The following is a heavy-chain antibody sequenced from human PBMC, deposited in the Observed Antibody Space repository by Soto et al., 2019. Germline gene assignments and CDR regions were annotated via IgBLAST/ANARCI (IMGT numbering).Heavy chain of an antibody. CDR2: IYYSGST. V-gene: IGHV4-59*01. Sequence: SETLSLTCTVSGGSISSYYWSWIRQPPGKGLEWIGYIYYSGSTNYNPSLKSRVTTSVDTSKNQFSLKLSSVTAADTAVYYCARDRTYYYGSGSYYSIYGMDVWGQGTTVTVSS. CDR3: ARDRTYYYGSGSYYSIYGMDV. D-gene: IGHD3-10*01. CDR1: GGSISSYY. J-gene: IGHJ6*02.